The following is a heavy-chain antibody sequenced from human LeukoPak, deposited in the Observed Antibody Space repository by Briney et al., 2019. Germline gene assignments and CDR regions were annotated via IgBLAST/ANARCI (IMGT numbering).Heavy chain of an antibody. Sequence: DSVKVSCKASGYTFSNNYIHWVRQAPGQGLEWMGIINAGGGSTTYAQKFHGRVTMTRDTSTSTVYMELSTLSSEDTAVYYCATGHSDACDVWGQGTLVTVSS. D-gene: IGHD3-10*01. V-gene: IGHV1-46*01. CDR1: GYTFSNNY. J-gene: IGHJ3*01. CDR2: INAGGGST. CDR3: ATGHSDACDV.